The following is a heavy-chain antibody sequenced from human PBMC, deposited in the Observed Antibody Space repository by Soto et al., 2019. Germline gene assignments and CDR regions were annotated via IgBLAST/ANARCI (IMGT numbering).Heavy chain of an antibody. CDR1: GAALNSGGYF. V-gene: IGHV4-61*08. CDR2: IYYSGGT. CDR3: TREQSDDNYFDP. J-gene: IGHJ5*02. Sequence: PSSSLYLACTVSGAALNSGGYFYTWIRQPPGKGLEWLGYIYYSGGTNYNPSLKSRVTISLDKSKSQFSLRLISVTAADTAVYYCTREQSDDNYFDPWGQGTRVPVSS. D-gene: IGHD6-19*01.